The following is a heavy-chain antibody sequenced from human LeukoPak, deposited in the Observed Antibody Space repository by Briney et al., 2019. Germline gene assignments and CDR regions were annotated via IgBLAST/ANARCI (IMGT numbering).Heavy chain of an antibody. CDR1: GDSVSSNSAA. Sequence: SQTLSLTCAISGDSVSSNSAAWNWLRQSPSRGLEWLGRTYYRSKWYNDYAVSVKSRITINPDTSKNQFSLQLNSVTPEDTAVYYCARATRYCSCTSCIFDYWGQGTLVTVSS. D-gene: IGHD2-2*01. CDR2: TYYRSKWYN. V-gene: IGHV6-1*01. J-gene: IGHJ4*02. CDR3: ARATRYCSCTSCIFDY.